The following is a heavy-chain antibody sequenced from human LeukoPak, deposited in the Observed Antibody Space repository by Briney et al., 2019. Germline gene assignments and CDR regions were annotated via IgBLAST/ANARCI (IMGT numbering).Heavy chain of an antibody. J-gene: IGHJ5*02. CDR1: GYSISSGYY. V-gene: IGHV4-38-2*01. CDR3: ARGITIFGVVIAPNWFDP. D-gene: IGHD3-3*01. Sequence: PSETLSLTCAVSGYSISSGYYWGWIRQPPGQGLEWIGSIYHSGSTYYNPSLKSRVTISVDTSKNQFSLKLSSVTAADTAVYYCARGITIFGVVIAPNWFDPWGQGTLVTVSS. CDR2: IYHSGST.